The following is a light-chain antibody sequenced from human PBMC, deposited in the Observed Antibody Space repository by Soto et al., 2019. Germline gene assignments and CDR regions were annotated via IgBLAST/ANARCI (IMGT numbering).Light chain of an antibody. Sequence: EIVMTQSPATLSVSPGERATLSCRASQSISTNLAWYQQKPGQAPRLLIYGASTRATGIPARFSGSGSGTEFTLTISSLQFEDFAVYYCQQYNNWLRGTFGQGTKLEIK. J-gene: IGKJ2*01. V-gene: IGKV3-15*01. CDR1: QSISTN. CDR2: GAS. CDR3: QQYNNWLRGT.